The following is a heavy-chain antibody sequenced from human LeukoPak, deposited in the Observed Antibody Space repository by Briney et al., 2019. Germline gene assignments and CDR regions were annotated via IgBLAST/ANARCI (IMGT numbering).Heavy chain of an antibody. V-gene: IGHV4-31*03. CDR1: GDSISSGGYY. CDR3: ARELSRYDSSGYSYLFDY. D-gene: IGHD3-22*01. CDR2: IYYSGST. Sequence: SETLSLTCTVSGDSISSGGYYWSWIRQHPGKGLEWIGYIYYSGSTYYNPSLKSRVTISVDTSKNQFSLKLSSVTAADTAVYYCARELSRYDSSGYSYLFDYWGQGTLVTVSS. J-gene: IGHJ4*02.